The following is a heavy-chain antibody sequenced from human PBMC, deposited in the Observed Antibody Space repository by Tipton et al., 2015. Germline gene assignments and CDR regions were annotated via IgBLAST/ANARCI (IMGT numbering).Heavy chain of an antibody. CDR2: IYYSGST. D-gene: IGHD3-9*01. J-gene: IGHJ4*02. CDR3: ACQDYDSLTRDYQTVDY. Sequence: TLSLTCAVSAYSISSDYYWGWIRQPPGKGLEWIGYIYYSGSTNYNPSLKSRVTISVDTSNKQISLNLTSVTAADTAVYYCACQDYDSLTRDYQTVDYWGQGTLVTVSS. V-gene: IGHV4-38-2*01. CDR1: AYSISSDYY.